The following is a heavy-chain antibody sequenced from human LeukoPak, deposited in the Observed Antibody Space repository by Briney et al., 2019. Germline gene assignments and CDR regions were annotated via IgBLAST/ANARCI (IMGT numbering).Heavy chain of an antibody. D-gene: IGHD2-15*01. Sequence: SETLSLTCAVYGGSFSGYYWSWIRQPPGKGLEWIGEINHSGSTNYNPSLKSRVTISVDTSKNQFSLKLSSVTAADTAVYYCASVNGRGYGMDVCGQGTTVTVSS. CDR3: ASVNGRGYGMDV. CDR1: GGSFSGYY. V-gene: IGHV4-34*01. CDR2: INHSGST. J-gene: IGHJ6*01.